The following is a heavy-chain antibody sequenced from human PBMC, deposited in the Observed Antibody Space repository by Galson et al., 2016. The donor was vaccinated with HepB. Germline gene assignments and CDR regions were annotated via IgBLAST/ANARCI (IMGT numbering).Heavy chain of an antibody. D-gene: IGHD3-3*02. CDR3: ARTKISIFGVVANSPFDH. CDR1: GGTFSSYA. Sequence: SCKASGGTFSSYAISWVRQAPGQGLEWMGGINLVLGTIGYPQKFQGRVTIIADKSTSTVYMELSSLRYEDTAVFYCARTKISIFGVVANSPFDHWGQGTLFTVSS. V-gene: IGHV1-69*06. J-gene: IGHJ4*02. CDR2: INLVLGTI.